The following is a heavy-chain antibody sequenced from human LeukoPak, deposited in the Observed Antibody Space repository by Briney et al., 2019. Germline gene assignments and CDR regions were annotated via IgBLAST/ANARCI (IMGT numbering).Heavy chain of an antibody. J-gene: IGHJ4*02. D-gene: IGHD6-13*01. Sequence: SETLSLTCAVSGYSISGGYYWGWIRQPPGKGLEWIGSIYHSGSTYYNPSLKSRVTISVDTSKDQFSLKLSSVTAADTAVYYCARHGTPGIAAAVNYWGQGTLVTVSS. CDR2: IYHSGST. CDR3: ARHGTPGIAAAVNY. CDR1: GYSISGGYY. V-gene: IGHV4-38-2*01.